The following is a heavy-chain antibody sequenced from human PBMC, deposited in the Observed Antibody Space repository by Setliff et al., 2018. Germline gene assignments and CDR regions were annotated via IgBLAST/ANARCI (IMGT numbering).Heavy chain of an antibody. Sequence: ASVKVSCKASGYTFTSYDINWVRQAPGQRLEWMGWINAGNGNTKYSQKFQGRVTITRDTSASTAYMELSSLRSEDTAVYYCARDTYIGDFWSGYYIQGRFDPWGQGTLVTVSS. CDR3: ARDTYIGDFWSGYYIQGRFDP. V-gene: IGHV1-3*01. D-gene: IGHD3-3*01. CDR2: INAGNGNT. CDR1: GYTFTSYD. J-gene: IGHJ5*02.